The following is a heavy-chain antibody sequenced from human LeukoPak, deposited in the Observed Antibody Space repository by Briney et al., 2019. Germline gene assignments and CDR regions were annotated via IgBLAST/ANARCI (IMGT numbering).Heavy chain of an antibody. CDR1: GGSISSYY. Sequence: SETLTLTCTVSGGSISSYYWSWIRQPAGKGLEWIGRIYTSGTTNYNPPLMSRVTMSVDTSKSQFSLKLTSVTAADTAVYYCARGTGTTNFDYWGQGTLVTVSS. J-gene: IGHJ4*02. D-gene: IGHD1-7*01. CDR3: ARGTGTTNFDY. V-gene: IGHV4-4*07. CDR2: IYTSGTT.